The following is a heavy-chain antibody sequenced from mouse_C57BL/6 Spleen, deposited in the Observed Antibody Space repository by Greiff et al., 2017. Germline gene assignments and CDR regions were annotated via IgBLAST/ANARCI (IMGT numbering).Heavy chain of an antibody. CDR2: INPNNGGT. CDR3: ARSWDGLAWFAY. CDR1: GYTFTDYN. V-gene: IGHV1-18*01. Sequence: SGPELVKPGASVKIPCKASGYTFTDYNMDWVKQSHGKSLEWIGDINPNNGGTIYNQKFKGKATLTVDKSSSTAYRELRSLTSEDTAVYYCARSWDGLAWFAYWGQGTLVTVSA. D-gene: IGHD4-1*01. J-gene: IGHJ3*01.